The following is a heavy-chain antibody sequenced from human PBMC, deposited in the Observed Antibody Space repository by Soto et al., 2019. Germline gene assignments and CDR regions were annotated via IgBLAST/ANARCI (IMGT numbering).Heavy chain of an antibody. Sequence: GGSLRLSCVTSGFTFSTYTMSWVRRAPGKGLEWVSVISGTMGSVRDPYYADSVQGRFTISRDDFRSTLYLQMNSLRAEDTAIYYCAKARFTSSTFYVPDSWGQGTLVTVSS. CDR2: ISGTMGSVRDP. CDR1: GFTFSTYT. D-gene: IGHD3-16*01. J-gene: IGHJ5*01. CDR3: AKARFTSSTFYVPDS. V-gene: IGHV3-23*01.